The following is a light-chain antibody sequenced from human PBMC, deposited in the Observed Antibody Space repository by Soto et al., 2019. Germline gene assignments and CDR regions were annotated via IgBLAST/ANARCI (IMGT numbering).Light chain of an antibody. CDR2: GAS. CDR1: QSVSAN. V-gene: IGKV3-15*01. CDR3: QQYDAWPFT. Sequence: EIVMTQSPATLSVSPGERATLSCRASQSVSANLAWYQHKPGQAPRLLIYGASTRATGIPARFSGSGTGTDFTLTISSLQSEDFAIYYCQQYDAWPFTFGGGTKVDI. J-gene: IGKJ4*01.